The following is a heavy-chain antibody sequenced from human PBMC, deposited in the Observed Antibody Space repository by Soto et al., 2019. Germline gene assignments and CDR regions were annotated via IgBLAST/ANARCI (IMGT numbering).Heavy chain of an antibody. D-gene: IGHD1-26*01. CDR3: ARAYLGRLPRRADYYYAMDV. J-gene: IGHJ6*02. CDR1: GFSFLDYD. V-gene: IGHV3-13*05. CDR2: LGAARDP. Sequence: GGSLRLSCAASGFSFLDYDMHWVRQRKGKGLEWVSALGAARDPYYVGSVKGRFSVSRDNAQNSLFLQMNNLRVDDTAVYFCARAYLGRLPRRADYYYAMDVWGRGTTVTVSS.